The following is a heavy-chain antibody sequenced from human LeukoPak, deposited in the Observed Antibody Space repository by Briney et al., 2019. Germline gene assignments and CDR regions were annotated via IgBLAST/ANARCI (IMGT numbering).Heavy chain of an antibody. Sequence: SETLSLTCAVYGGSFSGYYWSWMRQPPGKGREWIGEINHSGSTNYNPSPKSRVTISVDTSKNQVSLKLRSVTAADTAVYYCAKMVQEVHTYFGSWGQGNLVAVSS. CDR1: GGSFSGYY. CDR3: AKMVQEVHTYFGS. CDR2: INHSGST. D-gene: IGHD3-10*01. V-gene: IGHV4-34*01. J-gene: IGHJ4*02.